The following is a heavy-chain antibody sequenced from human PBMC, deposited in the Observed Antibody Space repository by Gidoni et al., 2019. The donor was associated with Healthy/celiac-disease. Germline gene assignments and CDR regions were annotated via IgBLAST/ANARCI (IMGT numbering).Heavy chain of an antibody. CDR2: IIPIFGTA. Sequence: QVQLVQSGAEVKKPGSSVKVPCKASGGTFSSYAISWVRQAPGQGLEWMGGIIPIFGTANYAQKFQGRVTITADESTSTAYMELSSLRSEDTAVYYCARDGAPAPYNWNYDWFDPWGQGTLVTVSS. J-gene: IGHJ5*02. CDR3: ARDGAPAPYNWNYDWFDP. CDR1: GGTFSSYA. D-gene: IGHD1-7*01. V-gene: IGHV1-69*01.